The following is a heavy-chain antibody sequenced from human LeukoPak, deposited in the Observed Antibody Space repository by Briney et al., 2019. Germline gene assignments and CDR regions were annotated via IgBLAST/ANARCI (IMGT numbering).Heavy chain of an antibody. Sequence: GEALQISCKGAGYSFTSYWIGWVRQMPGKGLEWMGIIYPGDSDTRYSTSFQGQVTISADKSISTAYLQWSSLKASDTAMYYCARPEGVYGSGSYYYYMDVWGKGTTVTVSS. CDR2: IYPGDSDT. CDR1: GYSFTSYW. D-gene: IGHD3-10*01. CDR3: ARPEGVYGSGSYYYYMDV. V-gene: IGHV5-51*01. J-gene: IGHJ6*03.